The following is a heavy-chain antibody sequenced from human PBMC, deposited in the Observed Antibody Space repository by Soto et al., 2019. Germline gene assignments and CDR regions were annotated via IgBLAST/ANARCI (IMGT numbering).Heavy chain of an antibody. CDR2: INAGNGNT. CDR1: GYTFTSYA. D-gene: IGHD6-13*01. J-gene: IGHJ4*02. CDR3: ARSLFRQQQLVPRDY. V-gene: IGHV1-3*01. Sequence: ASVKVSCKASGYTFTSYAMHWVRQAPGQRLEWMGWINAGNGNTKYSQKFQGRVTITRDTSASTAYMELSSLRSEDTAVYYCARSLFRQQQLVPRDYWGQGTLVTVSS.